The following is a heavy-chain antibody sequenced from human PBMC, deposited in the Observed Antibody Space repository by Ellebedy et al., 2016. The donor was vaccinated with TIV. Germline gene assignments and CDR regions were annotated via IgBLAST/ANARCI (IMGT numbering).Heavy chain of an antibody. J-gene: IGHJ3*02. CDR1: GFTFSSYA. Sequence: GESLKISXAASGFTFSSYAMSWVRQAPGKGLEWLSTISDSTYTTYYADSVRGRFTISRDNSKNTLYLHMSSLRVEDTAVYYCAAAAGAGDDAFDIWGQGTMVTVSS. CDR2: ISDSTYTT. V-gene: IGHV3-23*01. D-gene: IGHD6-13*01. CDR3: AAAAGAGDDAFDI.